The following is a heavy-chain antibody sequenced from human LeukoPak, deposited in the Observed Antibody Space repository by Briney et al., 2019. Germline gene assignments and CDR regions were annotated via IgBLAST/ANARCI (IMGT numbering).Heavy chain of an antibody. CDR1: GFTFSSYS. D-gene: IGHD1-20*01. V-gene: IGHV3-53*01. CDR3: ARDITGTTGGTYYYYMDV. Sequence: PGGSLRLSCAASGFTFSSYSMNWVRQAPGKGLEWVSVIYSGGSTYYSDSVKGRFTISRDNSKNTLYLQMNSLRAEDTAVYYCARDITGTTGGTYYYYMDVWGKGTTVTVSS. J-gene: IGHJ6*03. CDR2: IYSGGST.